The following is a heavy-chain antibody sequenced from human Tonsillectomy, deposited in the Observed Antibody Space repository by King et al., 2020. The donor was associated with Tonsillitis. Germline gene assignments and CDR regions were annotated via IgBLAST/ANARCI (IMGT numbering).Heavy chain of an antibody. V-gene: IGHV3-30-3*01. Sequence: QVQLVESGGGVVQPGRSLRLSCAASGFTFSSYTMHWVRQAPGKGLEWVAVISYDGTDKSYADSVRGRFTISRDNSKNKLYLQMNSLTTEDKAVYYCARDRGDIWNHPYYYYGMDVWGQGTTVTVSS. J-gene: IGHJ6*02. CDR2: ISYDGTDK. CDR3: ARDRGDIWNHPYYYYGMDV. D-gene: IGHD1-20*01. CDR1: GFTFSSYT.